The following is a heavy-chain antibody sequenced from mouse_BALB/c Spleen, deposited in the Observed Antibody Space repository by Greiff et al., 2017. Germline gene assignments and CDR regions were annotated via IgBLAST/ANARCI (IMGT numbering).Heavy chain of an antibody. CDR2: ISSGGST. V-gene: IGHV5-6-5*01. CDR1: GFTFSSYA. J-gene: IGHJ3*01. Sequence: EVKLVESGGGLVKPGGSLKLSCAASGFTFSSYAMSWVRQTPEKRLEWVASISSGGSTYYPDSVKGRFTISRDNARNILYLQMSSLRSEDTAMYYCARDDYYGRSLAWFAYWGQGTLGTVSA. CDR3: ARDDYYGRSLAWFAY. D-gene: IGHD1-1*01.